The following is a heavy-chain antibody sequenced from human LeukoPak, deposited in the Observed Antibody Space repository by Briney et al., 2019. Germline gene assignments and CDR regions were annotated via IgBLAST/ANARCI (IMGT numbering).Heavy chain of an antibody. CDR2: ISGSGDST. CDR1: GFTFSSYA. D-gene: IGHD2-2*01. V-gene: IGHV3-23*01. J-gene: IGHJ4*02. Sequence: GGSLRLSCAASGFTFSSYAMSWFRQAPGKGLEWVSVISGSGDSTYYADSVKGRFTISRDNSKNTLYLQMNSLRAEDTAVYYCAKGRPCSSTSCYGSYFDYWGQGTLVTVSS. CDR3: AKGRPCSSTSCYGSYFDY.